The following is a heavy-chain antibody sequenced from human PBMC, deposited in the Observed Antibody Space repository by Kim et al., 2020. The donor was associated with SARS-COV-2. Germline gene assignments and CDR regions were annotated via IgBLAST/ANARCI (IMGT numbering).Heavy chain of an antibody. Sequence: INNAQTFEGRVTMTRDTSTSTVYMELSSLRSEDTAVYYCARAYSGSYSAYWGQGTLVTVSS. J-gene: IGHJ4*02. CDR2: I. CDR3: ARAYSGSYSAY. V-gene: IGHV1-46*01. D-gene: IGHD1-26*01.